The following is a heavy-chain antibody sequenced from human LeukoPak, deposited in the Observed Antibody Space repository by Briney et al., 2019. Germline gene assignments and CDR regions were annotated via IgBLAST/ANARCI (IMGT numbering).Heavy chain of an antibody. D-gene: IGHD2-21*02. CDR3: ARHSGGHCGGDCPTDLDY. J-gene: IGHJ4*02. V-gene: IGHV5-51*01. CDR1: GSRFTSYW. Sequence: GESLKISFKGSGSRFTSYWIGWVRRRPGKGLEWMGIIYPGDSDTRYSPSFQGQVTISADKSISTAYLQWSSLKASDTAMYYCARHSGGHCGGDCPTDLDYWGQGTLVTVSS. CDR2: IYPGDSDT.